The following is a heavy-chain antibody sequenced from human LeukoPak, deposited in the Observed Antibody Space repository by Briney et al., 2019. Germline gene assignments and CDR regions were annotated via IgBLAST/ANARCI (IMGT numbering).Heavy chain of an antibody. CDR2: ISHDGSNE. V-gene: IGHV3-30*18. CDR1: GFSFSSYG. Sequence: GGSLRLSCTASGFSFSSYGMHWVRQAPGKGLEWVAVISHDGSNEYYADSVKGRITISRDNSKNTLYLQMNSLSREDTAVYHCAKGPKDFWRGYYATDGMDVWGQGTTVTVSS. J-gene: IGHJ6*02. CDR3: AKGPKDFWRGYYATDGMDV. D-gene: IGHD3-3*01.